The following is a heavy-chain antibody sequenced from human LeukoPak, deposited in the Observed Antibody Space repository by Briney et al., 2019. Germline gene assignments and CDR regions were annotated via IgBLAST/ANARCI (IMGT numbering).Heavy chain of an antibody. CDR3: AKLLRYFDWYTWDY. J-gene: IGHJ4*02. Sequence: GGSLRLSCAASGFTFSSYSMNWVRQAPGKGLEWVSSISSSSSYIYYADSVKGRFTISRDNSKNTLYLQMNSLRAEDTAVYYCAKLLRYFDWYTWDYWGQGTLVTVSS. D-gene: IGHD3-9*01. CDR2: ISSSSSYI. V-gene: IGHV3-21*01. CDR1: GFTFSSYS.